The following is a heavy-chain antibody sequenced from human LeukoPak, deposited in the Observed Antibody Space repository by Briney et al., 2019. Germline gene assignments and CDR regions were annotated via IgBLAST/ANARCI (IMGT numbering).Heavy chain of an antibody. CDR2: IYYSGST. D-gene: IGHD3-22*01. Sequence: SETLSLTCTVSGGSISSYYWSWIRQPPGKGLEWIGYIYYSGSTNYNPSLKSRVTISVDTSKNQFSLKLSSVTAADTAVYYCARGRYYYDSSVYQRFDPWGQGTLVTVSS. J-gene: IGHJ5*02. CDR1: GGSISSYY. CDR3: ARGRYYYDSSVYQRFDP. V-gene: IGHV4-59*01.